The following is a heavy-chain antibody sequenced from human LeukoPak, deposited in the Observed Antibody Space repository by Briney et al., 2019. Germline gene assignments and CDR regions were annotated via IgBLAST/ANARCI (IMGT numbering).Heavy chain of an antibody. V-gene: IGHV4-61*02. J-gene: IGHJ5*02. CDR1: GGSISSGSYY. Sequence: SSETLSLTCTVSGGSISSGSYYWSWIRQPAGKGLEWIGRIYTSGSTNYNPSLKSRVTISVDTSKNQFSLKLSSVTAADTAVYYCAREGPVLAAGLGFDPWGQGTLVTVSS. D-gene: IGHD6-13*01. CDR3: AREGPVLAAGLGFDP. CDR2: IYTSGST.